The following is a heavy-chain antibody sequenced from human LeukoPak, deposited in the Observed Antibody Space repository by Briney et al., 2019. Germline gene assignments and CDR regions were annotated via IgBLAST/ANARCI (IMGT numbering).Heavy chain of an antibody. Sequence: SETLSLTCTVSGGSISSGSYYWSWIRQPAGKGLEWIGRIYTSGSTNYNPSLKSRVTISVDTSKNQFSLKLSSVTAADTAVYYCARHDYGDDFSACDIWGQGTTVTVSS. CDR3: ARHDYGDDFSACDI. CDR2: IYTSGST. V-gene: IGHV4-61*02. D-gene: IGHD4-17*01. CDR1: GGSISSGSYY. J-gene: IGHJ3*02.